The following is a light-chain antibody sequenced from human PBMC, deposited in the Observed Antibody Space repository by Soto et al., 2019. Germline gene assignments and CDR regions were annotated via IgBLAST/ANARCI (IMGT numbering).Light chain of an antibody. CDR3: QQHGTSPIT. CDR1: QTVIHNH. Sequence: ELVLPQSPDTLSLSPGERATLSCRASQTVIHNHLAWHQQKPGQTPRLLVYGASSRATGTPDRFSGSGSGTDFTLTISRLEPEDFAVYYCQQHGTSPITFGQGTRLEI. J-gene: IGKJ5*01. V-gene: IGKV3-20*01. CDR2: GAS.